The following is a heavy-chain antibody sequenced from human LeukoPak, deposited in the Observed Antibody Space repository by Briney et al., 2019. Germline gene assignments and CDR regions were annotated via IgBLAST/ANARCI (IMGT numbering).Heavy chain of an antibody. Sequence: SVKVSCKASGGTFSSYAISWVRQAPGQGLEWMGGIIPIFGTANYAQKFQGRVTITADESTSTAYMGLSSLRSEDTAVYYCARGPMATNDVGFDYWGQGTLVTVSS. V-gene: IGHV1-69*13. CDR3: ARGPMATNDVGFDY. CDR1: GGTFSSYA. D-gene: IGHD5-24*01. J-gene: IGHJ4*02. CDR2: IIPIFGTA.